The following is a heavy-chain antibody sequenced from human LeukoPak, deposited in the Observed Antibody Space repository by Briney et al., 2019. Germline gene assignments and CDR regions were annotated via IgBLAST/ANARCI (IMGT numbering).Heavy chain of an antibody. CDR3: ARGGGHLDC. CDR1: GFSLSSYW. Sequence: GGSLRLSCAASGFSLSSYWMSRVRQAPGKGLEWVANIKQDGSDKYYLTSVRGRFTISRDNAKNSLFLQMNSLRVEDTAVYYCARGGGHLDCWGQGTLVTVSS. CDR2: IKQDGSDK. V-gene: IGHV3-7*03. J-gene: IGHJ4*02. D-gene: IGHD4-23*01.